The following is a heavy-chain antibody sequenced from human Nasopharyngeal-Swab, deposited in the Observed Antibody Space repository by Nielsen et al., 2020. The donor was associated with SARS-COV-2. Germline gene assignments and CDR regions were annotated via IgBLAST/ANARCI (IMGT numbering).Heavy chain of an antibody. J-gene: IGHJ6*02. D-gene: IGHD2-2*01. CDR3: AKQPAADYGMDV. Sequence: GSLRLSCAVSGGSISSSNWWSWVRQPPGKGLEWIGEIYHSGSTNYNPSLKSRVTISVDKSKNQFSLKLSSVTAADTALYYCAKQPAADYGMDVWGQGTTVTVSS. CDR2: IYHSGST. V-gene: IGHV4-4*02. CDR1: GGSISSSNW.